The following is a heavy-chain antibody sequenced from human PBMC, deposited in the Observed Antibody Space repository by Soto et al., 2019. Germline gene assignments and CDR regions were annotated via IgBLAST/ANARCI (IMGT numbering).Heavy chain of an antibody. J-gene: IGHJ3*02. Sequence: QVQLQESGPGLVKPSQTLSLNCSVSGDSINNADYYWSWIRQHAGRGLEWIGYIYYSGTTYYNPSLTRRVTISMDTSKNQSSLEMSSVTAADTAVYYCARVRGHAFDIRGQGTMVTVSS. V-gene: IGHV4-31*03. CDR1: GDSINNADYY. CDR2: IYYSGTT. CDR3: ARVRGHAFDI. D-gene: IGHD3-10*01.